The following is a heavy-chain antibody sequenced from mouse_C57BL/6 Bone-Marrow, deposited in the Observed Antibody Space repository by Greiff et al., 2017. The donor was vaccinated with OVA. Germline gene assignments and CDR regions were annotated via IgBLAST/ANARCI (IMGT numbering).Heavy chain of an antibody. J-gene: IGHJ1*03. CDR1: GYTFTSYW. Sequence: QVQLQQPGTELVKPGASVKLSCKASGYTFTSYWMHWVKQRPGQGLEWIGNINPSNGGTNYNEKFKSKATLTVDKSSSTAYMQLSSLTSEDSAGYYCARGDYGSSWYFDVWGTGTTVTVSS. D-gene: IGHD1-1*01. CDR3: ARGDYGSSWYFDV. V-gene: IGHV1-53*01. CDR2: INPSNGGT.